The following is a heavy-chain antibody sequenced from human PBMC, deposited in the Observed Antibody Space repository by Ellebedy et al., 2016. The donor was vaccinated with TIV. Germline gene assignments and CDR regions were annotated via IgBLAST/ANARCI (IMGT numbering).Heavy chain of an antibody. D-gene: IGHD3-10*01. CDR3: ARVSQVWFGELLTRNYYYGMDV. J-gene: IGHJ6*02. Sequence: PGGSLRLSCAASGFTVSSNYMSWVRQAPGKGLEWVSVIYSGGSTYYADSVKGRFTISRDNSKNTLYLQMNNLRAEDTAVYYCARVSQVWFGELLTRNYYYGMDVWGQGTTVTVSS. CDR2: IYSGGST. V-gene: IGHV3-66*01. CDR1: GFTVSSNY.